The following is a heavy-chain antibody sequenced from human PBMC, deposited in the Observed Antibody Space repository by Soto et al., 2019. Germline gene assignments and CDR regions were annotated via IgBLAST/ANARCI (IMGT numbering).Heavy chain of an antibody. Sequence: GGSLRLSCAASGFTFSSYWMSWVRQAPGKGLEWVANIKQDGSEKYYVDSVKGRFTISRDNAKNSLYLQMNSLRAEDTAVYYCARDPTRWFGESPINKWFDPWGQGALVTVSS. J-gene: IGHJ5*02. CDR2: IKQDGSEK. D-gene: IGHD3-10*01. CDR3: ARDPTRWFGESPINKWFDP. CDR1: GFTFSSYW. V-gene: IGHV3-7*03.